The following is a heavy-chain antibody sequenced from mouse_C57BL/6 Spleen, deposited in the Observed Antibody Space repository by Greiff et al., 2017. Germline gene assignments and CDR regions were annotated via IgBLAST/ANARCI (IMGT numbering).Heavy chain of an antibody. Sequence: VQLQPSGAELMKPGASVKLSCKATGYTFTGYWIEWVKQRPGHGLEWIGEILPGSGSTNYNEKFKGKTTFTADTSSTTAYMQLSSLPTDDSAIYYSARPYYDYDWFAYWGQGTLVTVSA. D-gene: IGHD2-4*01. CDR1: GYTFTGYW. J-gene: IGHJ3*01. CDR3: ARPYYDYDWFAY. CDR2: ILPGSGST. V-gene: IGHV1-9*01.